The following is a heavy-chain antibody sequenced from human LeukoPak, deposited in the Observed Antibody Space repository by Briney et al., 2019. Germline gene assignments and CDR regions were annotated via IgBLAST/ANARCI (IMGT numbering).Heavy chain of an antibody. D-gene: IGHD6-13*01. V-gene: IGHV3-30*02. Sequence: GGSLRLSCAASGFTFSSYGMHWVRQAPGKGLEWVAFIRYDGSNKYYADSVKGRFTISRDNSKNTLYLQMNSLRAEDTAVYYCAKSPAADNYYYYYMDVWGKGTTVTVSS. CDR3: AKSPAADNYYYYYMDV. CDR1: GFTFSSYG. CDR2: IRYDGSNK. J-gene: IGHJ6*03.